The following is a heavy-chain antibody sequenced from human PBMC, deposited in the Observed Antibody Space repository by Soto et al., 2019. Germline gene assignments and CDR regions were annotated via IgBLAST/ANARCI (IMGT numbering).Heavy chain of an antibody. Sequence: PGGSLRLSCAASGFTFSGSAMHWVRQASGKGLEWVGRIRSKANSYATAYAASVKGRFTISRDDSKNTAYLQMNSLKTEDTAVYYCTRVMVRGVPFDYWGQGTLVTVSS. J-gene: IGHJ4*02. CDR3: TRVMVRGVPFDY. D-gene: IGHD3-10*01. CDR2: IRSKANSYAT. CDR1: GFTFSGSA. V-gene: IGHV3-73*01.